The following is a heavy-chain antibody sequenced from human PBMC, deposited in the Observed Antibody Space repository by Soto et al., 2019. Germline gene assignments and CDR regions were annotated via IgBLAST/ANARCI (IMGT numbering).Heavy chain of an antibody. D-gene: IGHD6-13*01. CDR3: ARDRIAAAEQPDAFDI. CDR1: GFTFSSYA. V-gene: IGHV3-30-3*01. J-gene: IGHJ3*02. CDR2: ISYDGSNK. Sequence: GGSLRLSCAASGFTFSSYAMHGVHQALGKGLEWVAVISYDGSNKYYADSVKGRFTISRDNSKNTLYLQMNSLRAEDTAVYYCARDRIAAAEQPDAFDIWGQGTMVTVSS.